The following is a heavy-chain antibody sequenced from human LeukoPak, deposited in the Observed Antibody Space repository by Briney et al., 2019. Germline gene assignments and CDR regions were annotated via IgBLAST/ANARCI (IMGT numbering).Heavy chain of an antibody. CDR1: GGSFSGYY. CDR2: INHSGST. D-gene: IGHD3-10*01. Sequence: SETLSLTCAVYGGSFSGYYWSWIRQPPGKGLEWIGEINHSGSTNYNPSLKSRVTISVDTSKNQFSLKLSSVTAADTAVYYCAREATGGSWYFDLWGRGTLVTVSS. CDR3: AREATGGSWYFDL. V-gene: IGHV4-34*01. J-gene: IGHJ2*01.